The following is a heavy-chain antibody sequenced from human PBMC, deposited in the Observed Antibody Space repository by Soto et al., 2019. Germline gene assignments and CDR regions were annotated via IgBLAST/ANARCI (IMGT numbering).Heavy chain of an antibody. J-gene: IGHJ4*02. CDR2: IKPDGSEI. CDR1: GFTFNSYW. V-gene: IGHV3-7*01. D-gene: IGHD6-19*01. Sequence: EEQLVESGGGLVQPGGSLRLSCAASGFTFNSYWMTWVRQAPGKGLEWVANIKPDGSEIYHVASVQGRFTISRDNAKNSLFLQMNSLSAEDTAVYYCATHPWSSGRRYWGQGTLVSVSS. CDR3: ATHPWSSGRRY.